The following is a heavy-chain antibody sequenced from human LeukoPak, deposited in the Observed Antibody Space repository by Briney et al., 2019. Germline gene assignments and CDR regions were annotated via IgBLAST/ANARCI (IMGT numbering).Heavy chain of an antibody. CDR2: INSDGSST. CDR1: GFTFSSYW. V-gene: IGHV3-74*01. D-gene: IGHD6-13*01. J-gene: IGHJ4*02. Sequence: PGGSLRLSCAASGFTFSSYWMHWVRQAPGKGLVWVSRINSDGSSTSYADSVKGRFTISRDDAKNTLYLQINSLRAEDTAVYYCARGGPIAAASITDYWGQGTLVTVSS. CDR3: ARGGPIAAASITDY.